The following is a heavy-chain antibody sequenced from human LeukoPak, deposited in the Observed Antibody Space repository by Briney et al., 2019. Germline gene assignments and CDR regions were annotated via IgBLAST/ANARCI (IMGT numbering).Heavy chain of an antibody. CDR3: AKSGQESLYYYYMDV. CDR2: ISGSGGGT. V-gene: IGHV3-23*01. CDR1: GFTFSSYA. D-gene: IGHD3-10*01. Sequence: PPGGSLRLSCAASGFTFSSYAMSWVRQAPGKGLEWVSAISGSGGGTYYADSVKGRFTISRDNSKNTLYLQMNSLRAEDTAVYYCAKSGQESLYYYYMDVRGKGTTVTISS. J-gene: IGHJ6*03.